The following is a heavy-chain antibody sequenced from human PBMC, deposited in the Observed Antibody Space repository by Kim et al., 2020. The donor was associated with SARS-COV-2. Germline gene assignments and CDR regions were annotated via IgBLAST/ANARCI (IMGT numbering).Heavy chain of an antibody. Sequence: GGSLRLSCAASGFSFSTYAMNWVRQAPGKGLEWVSAISTSGDSTYYADSVKGRFTISRDNSKNTLYLQMNSLRAEDTAVYYCAKFRGSGWHYAFDIWGQGTMVTVSS. D-gene: IGHD6-19*01. CDR1: GFSFSTYA. CDR2: ISTSGDST. V-gene: IGHV3-23*01. CDR3: AKFRGSGWHYAFDI. J-gene: IGHJ3*02.